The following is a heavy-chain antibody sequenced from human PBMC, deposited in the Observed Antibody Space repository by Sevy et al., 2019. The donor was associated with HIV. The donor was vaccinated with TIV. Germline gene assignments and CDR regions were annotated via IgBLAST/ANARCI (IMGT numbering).Heavy chain of an antibody. CDR3: ARDPNYYGSGSYYLEWFDP. Sequence: SDTLSLTCTVSGYSISSGYYWGWIRQPPGKGLEWIGSIYHSGSTYYNPSLKSRVTISVDTSKNQFSLKLSSVTAADTAVYYCARDPNYYGSGSYYLEWFDPWGQGTLVTVSS. D-gene: IGHD3-10*01. V-gene: IGHV4-38-2*02. CDR1: GYSISSGYY. CDR2: IYHSGST. J-gene: IGHJ5*02.